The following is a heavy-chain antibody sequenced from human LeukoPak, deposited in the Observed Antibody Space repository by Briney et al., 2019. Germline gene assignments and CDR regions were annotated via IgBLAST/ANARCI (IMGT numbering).Heavy chain of an antibody. CDR3: AIAARRNYYYGMDV. CDR2: INPNSGGT. CDR1: GYTFTSYG. V-gene: IGHV1-2*02. Sequence: ASVKVSCKASGYTFTSYGISWVRQAPGQGLEWMGWINPNSGGTNYAQKFQGRVTMTRDTSISTAYMELSRLRSDDTAVYYCAIAARRNYYYGMDVWGQGTTVTVSS. D-gene: IGHD6-6*01. J-gene: IGHJ6*02.